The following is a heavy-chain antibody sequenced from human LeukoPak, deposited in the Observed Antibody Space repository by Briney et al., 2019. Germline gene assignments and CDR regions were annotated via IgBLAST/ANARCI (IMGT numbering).Heavy chain of an antibody. CDR3: ARVSSSSWWALDY. CDR2: INTDGSST. V-gene: IGHV3-74*01. Sequence: PGGSLRLSCAASGFTFSSYWMHWVRQAPGKGLVWVSRINTDGSSTSYADSVKGRFTISRDNAKNTLYLQMNGLRAEDTAVYYCARVSSSSWWALDYWGQGTLVTVSS. CDR1: GFTFSSYW. J-gene: IGHJ4*02. D-gene: IGHD6-13*01.